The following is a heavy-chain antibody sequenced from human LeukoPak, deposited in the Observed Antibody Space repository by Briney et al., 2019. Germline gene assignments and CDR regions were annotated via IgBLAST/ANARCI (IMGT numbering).Heavy chain of an antibody. V-gene: IGHV4-39*07. CDR2: IYYSGST. CDR1: GDSISSSSYY. CDR3: ARVSLIVGIWSGYVGRFDY. Sequence: SETLSLTCTVSGDSISSSSYYWGWIRQPPGKGLEWIGSIYYSGSTYYNPSLKSRVTISVDTSNNQFSLKLSSVTAADTAVYYCARVSLIVGIWSGYVGRFDYWGQGTLVTVSS. D-gene: IGHD3-3*01. J-gene: IGHJ4*02.